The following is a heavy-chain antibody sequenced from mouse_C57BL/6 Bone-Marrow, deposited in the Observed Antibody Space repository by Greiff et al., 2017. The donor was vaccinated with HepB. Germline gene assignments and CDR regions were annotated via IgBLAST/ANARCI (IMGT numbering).Heavy chain of an antibody. CDR2: INPGSGGT. CDR1: GYAFTNYL. CDR3: AREIGRYYAMDY. J-gene: IGHJ4*01. Sequence: VQLQESGAELVRPGTSVKVSCKASGYAFTNYLIEWVKQRPGQGLEWIGVINPGSGGTNYNEKFKGKATLTADKSSSTAYMQLSSLTSEDSAVYFCAREIGRYYAMDYWGQGTSVTVSS. V-gene: IGHV1-54*01.